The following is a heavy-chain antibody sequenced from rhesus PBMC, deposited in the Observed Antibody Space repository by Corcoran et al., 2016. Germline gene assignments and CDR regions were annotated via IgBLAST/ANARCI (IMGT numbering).Heavy chain of an antibody. J-gene: IGHJ4*01. D-gene: IGHD6-31*01. Sequence: QVTLKESGPTLVKPTQTLTLTCTFSGFSPRTSGMRGGWIRHPPGKALEWLGRIAWDDNKHYSTSLKGRLTISKDASKNQVVLTITNMEAVDTATYYCARTPGSWGQGVLVTVSS. V-gene: IGHV2S2*01. CDR3: ARTPGS. CDR1: GFSPRTSGMR. CDR2: IAWDDNK.